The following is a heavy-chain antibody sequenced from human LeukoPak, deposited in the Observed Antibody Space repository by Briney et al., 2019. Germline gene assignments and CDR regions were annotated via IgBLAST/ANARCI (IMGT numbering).Heavy chain of an antibody. J-gene: IGHJ5*02. Sequence: PSETLSLTCTVSGGSISSSSYYWGWIRQPPGKGLERIGSIYYSGSTYYNPSLKSRVTISVDTSKNQFSLKLSSVTAADTAVYYCARTRRPYNYGPGSYYYNRFDPWGQGTLVTVSS. CDR3: ARTRRPYNYGPGSYYYNRFDP. V-gene: IGHV4-39*01. CDR1: GGSISSSSYY. CDR2: IYYSGST. D-gene: IGHD3-10*01.